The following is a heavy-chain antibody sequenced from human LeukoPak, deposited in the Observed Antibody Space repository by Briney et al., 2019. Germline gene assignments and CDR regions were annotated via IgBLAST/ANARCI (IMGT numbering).Heavy chain of an antibody. CDR3: ARDRSPGNFDY. Sequence: GGSLRLSCAASGFTFSSYTMSWVRQAPGKGLEWVSSISSSSTYINYADSVKGRFTISRDNAKNSLYLQMNSLRAEDTAVYYCARDRSPGNFDYWGQGTLVTVSS. CDR1: GFTFSSYT. CDR2: ISSSSTYI. J-gene: IGHJ4*02. D-gene: IGHD3-10*01. V-gene: IGHV3-21*01.